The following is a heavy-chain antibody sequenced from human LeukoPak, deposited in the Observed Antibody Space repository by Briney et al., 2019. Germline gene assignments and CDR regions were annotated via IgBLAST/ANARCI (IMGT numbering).Heavy chain of an antibody. CDR3: ARASIAAAGAGIDAFDI. CDR1: GFTFSSYS. Sequence: GGSLRLSCAASGFTFSSYSMNWVRQAPGKGLEWVSSISSSSSYIYYADSVKGRFTISRDNSKNTLYLQMNSLRAEDTAVYYCARASIAAAGAGIDAFDIWGQGTMVTVSS. D-gene: IGHD6-13*01. J-gene: IGHJ3*02. V-gene: IGHV3-21*04. CDR2: ISSSSSYI.